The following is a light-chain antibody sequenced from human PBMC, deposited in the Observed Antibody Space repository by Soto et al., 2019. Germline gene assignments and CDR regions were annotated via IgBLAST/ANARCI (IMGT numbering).Light chain of an antibody. CDR1: SGHSTYA. V-gene: IGLV4-69*01. CDR3: QTWGV. Sequence: QSVLTQSPSASASLGASVKLTCTLSSGHSTYAIAWHQQQPEKGPRYLMRLNSDDSHSKGDGIPDRFSGSSSGAERYLTISSLQSEDEADYYCQTWGVFGTGTKVTVL. J-gene: IGLJ1*01. CDR2: LNSDDSH.